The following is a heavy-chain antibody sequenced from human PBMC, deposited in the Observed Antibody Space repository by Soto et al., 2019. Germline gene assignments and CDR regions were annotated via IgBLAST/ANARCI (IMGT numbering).Heavy chain of an antibody. J-gene: IGHJ4*02. Sequence: QVQLVESVGGVVQPGTSLRLSCAASGFTFSGHGMHWVRQAPGKGLEWMAVIWYDGSKKYYGDSVKGRFTISRDNSKNTLFLQMNSLRVEDTAGYYCARGRGGDYGGNSGYYDYWGQGTLVTVSS. CDR3: ARGRGGDYGGNSGYYDY. CDR1: GFTFSGHG. D-gene: IGHD4-17*01. CDR2: IWYDGSKK. V-gene: IGHV3-33*01.